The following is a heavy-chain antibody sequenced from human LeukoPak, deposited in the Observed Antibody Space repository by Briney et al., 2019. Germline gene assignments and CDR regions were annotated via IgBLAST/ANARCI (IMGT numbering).Heavy chain of an antibody. Sequence: PSETLSLTCAVYGGSFSGYYWSWIRQPPGKGLEWIGEINQSGSTNYNPSLKSRVTISVDTSKNQFSLKLNSVTAADTAVYYCASAGPEWELLSGIDYWGQGTLVTVSS. D-gene: IGHD1-26*01. V-gene: IGHV4-34*01. J-gene: IGHJ4*02. CDR1: GGSFSGYY. CDR2: INQSGST. CDR3: ASAGPEWELLSGIDY.